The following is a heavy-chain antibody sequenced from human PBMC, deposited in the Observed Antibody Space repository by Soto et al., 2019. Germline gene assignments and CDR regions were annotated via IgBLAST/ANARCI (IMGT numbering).Heavy chain of an antibody. V-gene: IGHV4-61*08. Sequence: PSETLSLTCSVSGDSVISGDYYWSWIRQPPGKGLEWIGHFYFRGSTNYIPSLKSRLTMSVDTAKNQFSLKLNSVTAADTAVYYCARITVDTYMIYWSDPWGQGTQVTVSS. D-gene: IGHD3-16*01. CDR3: ARITVDTYMIYWSDP. J-gene: IGHJ5*02. CDR1: GDSVISGDYY. CDR2: FYFRGST.